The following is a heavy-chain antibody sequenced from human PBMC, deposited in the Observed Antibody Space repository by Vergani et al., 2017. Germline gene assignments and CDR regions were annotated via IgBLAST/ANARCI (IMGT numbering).Heavy chain of an antibody. CDR1: GFIVSNNY. Sequence: EVQLVESGGGLIQPGGSLRLSCAASGFIVSNNYMNWVRQAPGKGLEWVSVSYSGGTTYYADSVKGRFTISRDNSKKTLYLQMHSLRAEDTALYYCAREYQGFDPWGQGTLVTVSS. D-gene: IGHD2-2*01. CDR3: AREYQGFDP. V-gene: IGHV3-53*01. CDR2: SYSGGTT. J-gene: IGHJ5*02.